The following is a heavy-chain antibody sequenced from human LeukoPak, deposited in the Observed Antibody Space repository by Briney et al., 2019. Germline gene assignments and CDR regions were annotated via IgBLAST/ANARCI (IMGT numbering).Heavy chain of an antibody. CDR1: GGTFSSYA. CDR2: IIPIFGTA. V-gene: IGHV1-69*01. Sequence: SVKVSCKASGGTFSSYAISWVRQAPGQGLEWMGGIIPIFGTANYAQKFQGRVTITADESTSTAYMELSSLRSEDMAVYYCARGTAVAGKDEYFQHWGQGTLVTVSS. D-gene: IGHD6-19*01. J-gene: IGHJ1*01. CDR3: ARGTAVAGKDEYFQH.